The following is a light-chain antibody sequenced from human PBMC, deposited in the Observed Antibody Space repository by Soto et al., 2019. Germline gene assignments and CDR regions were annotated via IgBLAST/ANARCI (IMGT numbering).Light chain of an antibody. J-gene: IGKJ4*01. CDR3: HQRSNWPPLT. Sequence: EIVLTQSPATLSLSPGERATLSCRASQSVGGYLDWYQQKPGQAPRLLIYDASNRASGIPARFSGSGSGTDFTLTISSLEPEDLAVYYCHQRSNWPPLTFGGGTMVEIK. CDR1: QSVGGY. V-gene: IGKV3-11*01. CDR2: DAS.